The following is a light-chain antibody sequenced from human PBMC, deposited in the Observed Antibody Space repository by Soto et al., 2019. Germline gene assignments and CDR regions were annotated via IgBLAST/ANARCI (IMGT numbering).Light chain of an antibody. Sequence: EIVLTQSPGTLSLSPGERATLSCGASQSVSSTYLAWCQQKPGQAPRLLIYGASTRATGIPDRFSGTGSGTDFTLTISRLEPEDFAVYYCQHFGDSPVTFGQGTRLEIK. V-gene: IGKV3-20*01. J-gene: IGKJ5*01. CDR3: QHFGDSPVT. CDR1: QSVSSTY. CDR2: GAS.